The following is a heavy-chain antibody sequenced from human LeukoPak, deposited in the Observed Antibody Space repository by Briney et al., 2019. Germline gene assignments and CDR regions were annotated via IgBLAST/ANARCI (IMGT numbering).Heavy chain of an antibody. CDR2: IYYSGST. J-gene: IGHJ5*02. V-gene: IGHV4-59*01. D-gene: IGHD3-10*01. CDR3: ARFGRRHYLNWFDP. CDR1: GGSISSYY. Sequence: PSETLSLTCTVSGGSISSYYWNWIRQPPGKGLEWIGYIYYSGSTNYNPSLKSRVTISVDTSKNQFSLRLSSVTAADTAVYYCARFGRRHYLNWFDPWGQGTLVTVSS.